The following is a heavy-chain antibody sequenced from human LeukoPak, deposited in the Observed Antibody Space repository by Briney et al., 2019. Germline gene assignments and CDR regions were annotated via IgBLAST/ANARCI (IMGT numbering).Heavy chain of an antibody. CDR1: GFTVSTNH. Sequence: GGSLRLSCAASGFTVSTNHMTWVRQAPGKGLEWVSVIYSSGSTYYADSVKGRFTISRDNSKNTLYLQMNSLRAEDTAVYYCARVPYGGSSGSWGQGTLVTVSS. V-gene: IGHV3-53*01. CDR3: ARVPYGGSSGS. D-gene: IGHD2-15*01. CDR2: IYSSGST. J-gene: IGHJ5*02.